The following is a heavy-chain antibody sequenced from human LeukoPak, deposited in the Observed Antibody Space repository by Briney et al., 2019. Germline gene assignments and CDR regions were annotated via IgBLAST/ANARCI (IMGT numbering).Heavy chain of an antibody. V-gene: IGHV4-39*07. CDR2: IYYSGST. Sequence: PSETLPLTCTVSGGSISSSSYYWGWIRQPPGKGLEWIGSIYYSGSTYYNPSLKSRVTISVDTSKNQFSLKLSSVTAADTAVYYCARDREQQLVPDYFDYWGQGTLVTVSS. D-gene: IGHD6-13*01. CDR1: GGSISSSSYY. CDR3: ARDREQQLVPDYFDY. J-gene: IGHJ4*02.